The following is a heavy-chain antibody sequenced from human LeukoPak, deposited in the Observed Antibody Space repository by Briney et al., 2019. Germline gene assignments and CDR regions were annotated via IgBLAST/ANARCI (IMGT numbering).Heavy chain of an antibody. J-gene: IGHJ4*02. V-gene: IGHV1-18*01. D-gene: IGHD3-10*01. CDR1: GYAFRSYG. CDR3: ARDRYYGSGTWSYFDY. Sequence: GASVKASCQASGYAFRSYGISWVRQAPGQGLEWMGWISGNNGNTDYAQKLQGRVTVTTDTSTSTAYMELRSLRFDDTAVYYCARDRYYGSGTWSYFDYWGQGTLVSVSS. CDR2: ISGNNGNT.